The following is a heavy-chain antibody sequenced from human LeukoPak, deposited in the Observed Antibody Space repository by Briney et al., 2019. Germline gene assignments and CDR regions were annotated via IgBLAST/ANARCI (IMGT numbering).Heavy chain of an antibody. Sequence: ASVKVSCKASGYTFTSYDINWVRQATGQGLEWMGWMNPNSGNTGYAQKFQGRVTMTTDTSTSTAYMELRSLRSDDTAVYYCARGGIAVAGGSDYWGQGTLVTVSS. CDR1: GYTFTSYD. D-gene: IGHD6-19*01. CDR2: MNPNSGNT. CDR3: ARGGIAVAGGSDY. J-gene: IGHJ4*02. V-gene: IGHV1-8*01.